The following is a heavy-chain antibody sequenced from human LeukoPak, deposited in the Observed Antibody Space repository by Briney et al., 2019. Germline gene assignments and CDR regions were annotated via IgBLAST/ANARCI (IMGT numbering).Heavy chain of an antibody. CDR1: GFTFSRNS. D-gene: IGHD3-10*01. V-gene: IGHV4-59*12. CDR2: IFYSGST. Sequence: GSLRLSCAASGFTFSRNSMNWVRQPPGKGLEWIGNIFYSGSTYYSPSLKSRVTISLDTSRNQFSLKLNSVTAADTAVYYCAKSNGYGLVDIWGQGTMVTVSS. CDR3: AKSNGYGLVDI. J-gene: IGHJ3*02.